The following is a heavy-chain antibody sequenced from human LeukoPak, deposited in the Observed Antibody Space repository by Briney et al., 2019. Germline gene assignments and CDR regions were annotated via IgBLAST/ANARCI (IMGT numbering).Heavy chain of an antibody. D-gene: IGHD3-22*01. CDR2: INHSGST. CDR3: ARGYGDSGSAGAPYCFDY. CDR1: GGSFSGYY. Sequence: SETLSLTCAVYGGSFSGYYWSWIRQPPGKGLEWMGEINHSGSTNYNPSLKSRVTTSVDTSKNQFSLKLSSLTAGERAVYYCARGYGDSGSAGAPYCFDYWGQGTLVTVSS. V-gene: IGHV4-34*01. J-gene: IGHJ4*02.